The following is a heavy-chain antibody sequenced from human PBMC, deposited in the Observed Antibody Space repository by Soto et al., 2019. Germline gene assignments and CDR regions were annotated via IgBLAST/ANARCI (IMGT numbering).Heavy chain of an antibody. Sequence: QVTLKESGPVLVKPTETLTLTCTVSGFSLSNARMGVSWIRQPPGKALEWLAHIFSNDEKSYSTSLKSRLTISKKTTKIRSVLTMTNKDHLDTATNYCAGSSEEATGGYYYYYGMDVWGQGTTVTVSS. CDR3: AGSSEEATGGYYYYYGMDV. J-gene: IGHJ6*02. CDR1: GFSLSNARMG. CDR2: IFSNDEK. V-gene: IGHV2-26*01. D-gene: IGHD2-8*02.